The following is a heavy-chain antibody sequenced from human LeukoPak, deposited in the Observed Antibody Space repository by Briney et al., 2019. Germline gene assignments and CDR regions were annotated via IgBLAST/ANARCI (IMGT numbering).Heavy chain of an antibody. CDR1: GFTFSSYS. Sequence: GGSLKLSCAASGFTFSSYSMNWVRQAPGKGLEWVSSISSSSSYIYYADSVKGRLTISRDNAKNSLYLQMNSLRAEDTAVYYCARAGGAVAGLYYFDYWGQGTLVTVSS. J-gene: IGHJ4*02. V-gene: IGHV3-21*01. D-gene: IGHD6-19*01. CDR2: ISSSSSYI. CDR3: ARAGGAVAGLYYFDY.